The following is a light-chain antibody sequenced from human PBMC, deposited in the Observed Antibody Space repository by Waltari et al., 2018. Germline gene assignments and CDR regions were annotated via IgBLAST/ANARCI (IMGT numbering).Light chain of an antibody. J-gene: IGKJ1*01. CDR1: QSVNSN. Sequence: DIVTTQSPATLSVSPGERATLSCRTSQSVNSNLAWYQQKPGQAPRLLVFGASTRATGIPARFTGSGSGTEFTLTISSLQSEDFAIYYCQQYSTWPPWTFDQGTKVDIE. CDR2: GAS. V-gene: IGKV3-15*01. CDR3: QQYSTWPPWT.